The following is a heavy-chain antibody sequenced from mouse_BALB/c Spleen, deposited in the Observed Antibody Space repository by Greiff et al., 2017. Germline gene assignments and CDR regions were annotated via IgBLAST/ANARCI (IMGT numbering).Heavy chain of an antibody. CDR3: ARVRDGNYHYFDY. Sequence: QVHVKQPGAELVMPGASVKMSCKASGYTFTDYWMHWVKQRPGQGLEWIGAIDTSDSYTSYNQKFKGKATLTVDESSSTAYMQLSSLTSEDSAVYYCARVRDGNYHYFDYWGQGTTLTVSS. D-gene: IGHD2-1*01. CDR1: GYTFTDYW. V-gene: IGHV1-69*01. J-gene: IGHJ2*01. CDR2: IDTSDSYT.